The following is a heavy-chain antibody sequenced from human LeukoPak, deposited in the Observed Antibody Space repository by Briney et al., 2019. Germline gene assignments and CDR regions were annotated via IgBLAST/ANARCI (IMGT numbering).Heavy chain of an antibody. CDR3: ARLTQWEFDY. J-gene: IGHJ4*02. V-gene: IGHV2-70*11. CDR1: GFSLSTSGMC. CDR2: IDWDEDK. D-gene: IGHD1-26*01. Sequence: SGPALVKPTQTLTLTCSFSGFSLSTSGMCVSWIRQPPGKALEWLARIDWDEDKYYSASLKTRLTISKDTSKNQVVLTMTNMDPVDTATYYCARLTQWEFDYWGQGTLVTVSS.